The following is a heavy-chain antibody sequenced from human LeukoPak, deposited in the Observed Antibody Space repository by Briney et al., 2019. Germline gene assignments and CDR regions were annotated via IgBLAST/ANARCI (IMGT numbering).Heavy chain of an antibody. D-gene: IGHD3-3*01. CDR3: AKSFGVTIFRVVNENYFDY. Sequence: GGSLRLSCAASGFTVSSNYMSWVRQAPGKGLEWVSAISGSGGSTYYADSVKGRFTISRDNSKNTLYLQMNSLRAEDTAVYYCAKSFGVTIFRVVNENYFDYWGQGTLVTVSS. CDR2: ISGSGGST. CDR1: GFTVSSNY. V-gene: IGHV3-23*01. J-gene: IGHJ4*02.